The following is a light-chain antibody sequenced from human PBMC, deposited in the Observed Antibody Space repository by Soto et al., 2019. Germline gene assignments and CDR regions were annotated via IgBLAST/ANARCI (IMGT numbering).Light chain of an antibody. CDR1: QSVSNNY. Sequence: EVVLTQSPGTLSLSPGERATLSCRASQSVSNNYFAWYQQKPGQDPRLLIFGSSDRATGIPDRFSGSGSGTDITLTISRLEPEDFAVYYCQQYGSSPPYTFDQGTKLEIK. CDR2: GSS. J-gene: IGKJ2*01. V-gene: IGKV3-20*01. CDR3: QQYGSSPPYT.